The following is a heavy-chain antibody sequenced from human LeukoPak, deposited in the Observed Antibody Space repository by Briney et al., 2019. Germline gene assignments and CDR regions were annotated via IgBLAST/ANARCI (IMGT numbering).Heavy chain of an antibody. Sequence: ASVKVSCKASGYTFSGTGWYLYWLRQAPGQGLECMGWIYPYTGATHYAQKFQGRVAMTRDTSISTAYMELSRLRPDDTAVYYCARDGPAQMVDFDYWGQGTLVTVSS. CDR1: GYTFSGTGWY. J-gene: IGHJ4*02. CDR3: ARDGPAQMVDFDY. CDR2: IYPYTGAT. D-gene: IGHD3-10*01. V-gene: IGHV1-2*02.